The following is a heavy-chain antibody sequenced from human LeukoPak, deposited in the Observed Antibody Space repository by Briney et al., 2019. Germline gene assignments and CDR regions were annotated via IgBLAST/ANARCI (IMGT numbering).Heavy chain of an antibody. CDR2: FGHTGSVT. Sequence: PGGSLRLSCAASGFTFRIYSLNWVRQAPGKGLEWVSYFGHTGSVTSYADSVKGRFTISRDKAKNSLYLQMNSLRAEDTAVYYCAIPPLSGTGSSRPLAGVDVWGQGTTVTVSS. CDR1: GFTFRIYS. CDR3: AIPPLSGTGSSRPLAGVDV. D-gene: IGHD3-10*01. J-gene: IGHJ6*02. V-gene: IGHV3-48*01.